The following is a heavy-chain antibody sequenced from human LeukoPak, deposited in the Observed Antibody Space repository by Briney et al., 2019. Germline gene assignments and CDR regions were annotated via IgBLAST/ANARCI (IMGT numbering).Heavy chain of an antibody. CDR1: GFTFSSYA. CDR3: ARDGLWFGESYYFDY. V-gene: IGHV3-30*04. Sequence: PGRSLRLSCAASGFTFSSYAMHWVRQAPGKGLEWVAVISYDGSNKYYADSVKGRFTISRDNSKNTLYLQMNSLRAEDTAVYYCARDGLWFGESYYFDYWGQGTLVTVPS. J-gene: IGHJ4*02. D-gene: IGHD3-10*01. CDR2: ISYDGSNK.